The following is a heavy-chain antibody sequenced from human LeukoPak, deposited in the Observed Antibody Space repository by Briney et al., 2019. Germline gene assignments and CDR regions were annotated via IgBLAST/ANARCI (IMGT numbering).Heavy chain of an antibody. D-gene: IGHD2-2*01. J-gene: IGHJ4*02. CDR1: GGSISSYY. Sequence: SETLSLTCTVSGGSISSYYWSWIRQPPGKGLEWIGDIYYSGSTNYNPSLKSRVTISVDTSKNQFSLKLSSVTAADTAVYYCARGQFRRYCSSTSCYASYYFDYWGQGTLVTVSS. CDR3: ARGQFRRYCSSTSCYASYYFDY. V-gene: IGHV4-59*01. CDR2: IYYSGST.